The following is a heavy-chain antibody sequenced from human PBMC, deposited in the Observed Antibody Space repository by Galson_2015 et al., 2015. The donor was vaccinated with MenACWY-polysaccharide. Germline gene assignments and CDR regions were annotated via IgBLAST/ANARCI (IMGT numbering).Heavy chain of an antibody. CDR3: ATHPSSWH. Sequence: SLRLSCAASGFTVSNNYMSWVRQAPGKGLEGVSVIYSGGRANYADSVKGRFTISRDNSKNTLYLQMNSLRTEDTAVYYCATHPSSWHWGQGTLVTVSS. V-gene: IGHV3-53*05. J-gene: IGHJ4*02. CDR2: IYSGGRA. CDR1: GFTVSNNY.